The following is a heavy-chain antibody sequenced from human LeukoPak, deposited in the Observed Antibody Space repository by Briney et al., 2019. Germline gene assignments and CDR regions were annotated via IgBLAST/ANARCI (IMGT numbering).Heavy chain of an antibody. Sequence: GGSLRLSCAASGFTFSSYGMHWVRQAPGKGLERVAVISYDGSNEYYADSVKGRFTISRDNSKNTLYLQMNSLRAEDTAVYYCARHGRGYSGYDFDYWGQGTLVTVSS. J-gene: IGHJ4*02. D-gene: IGHD5-12*01. CDR1: GFTFSSYG. V-gene: IGHV3-30*03. CDR2: ISYDGSNE. CDR3: ARHGRGYSGYDFDY.